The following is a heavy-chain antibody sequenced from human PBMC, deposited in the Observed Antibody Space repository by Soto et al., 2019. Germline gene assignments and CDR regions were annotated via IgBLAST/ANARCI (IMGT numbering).Heavy chain of an antibody. D-gene: IGHD4-4*01. CDR1: GFTFSSYG. V-gene: IGHV3-30*18. CDR2: ISYDGSNK. J-gene: IGHJ5*02. Sequence: PGGSLRLSCAASGFTFSSYGMHWVRQAPGKGLEWVAVISYDGSNKHYADSVKGRFTISRDNSKNTLYLQMNSLRAEDTAVYYCAKDGRLYSQQRSRWFDPWGQGTLVTVSS. CDR3: AKDGRLYSQQRSRWFDP.